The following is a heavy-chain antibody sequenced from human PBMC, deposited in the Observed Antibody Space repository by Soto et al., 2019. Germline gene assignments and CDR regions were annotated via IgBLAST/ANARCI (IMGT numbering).Heavy chain of an antibody. Sequence: SETLSLTCAVSGGSISSSNWWSWVRQPPGKGLEWIGEIYHSGSTNYNPSLKSRVTISVDKSKDQFSLKLSSVTAADTAVYYCARQDRYCSGGSCYTLPFDYWGQGTLVTVSS. D-gene: IGHD2-15*01. V-gene: IGHV4-4*02. CDR3: ARQDRYCSGGSCYTLPFDY. CDR2: IYHSGST. CDR1: GGSISSSNW. J-gene: IGHJ4*02.